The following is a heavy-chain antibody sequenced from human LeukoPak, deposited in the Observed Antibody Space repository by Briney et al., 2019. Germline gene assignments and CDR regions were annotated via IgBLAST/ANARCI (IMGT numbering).Heavy chain of an antibody. J-gene: IGHJ5*02. CDR2: ISGSGGRT. Sequence: GGSLRLSCATSGFTFSSYAMSWVRQAPGKGLEWVSGISGSGGRTYYADSVKGRFTISRDNSKNTLYLQMNSLRAEDTAVYYCAKVTFEGVDPWGQGTLVTVSS. V-gene: IGHV3-23*01. D-gene: IGHD2/OR15-2a*01. CDR3: AKVTFEGVDP. CDR1: GFTFSSYA.